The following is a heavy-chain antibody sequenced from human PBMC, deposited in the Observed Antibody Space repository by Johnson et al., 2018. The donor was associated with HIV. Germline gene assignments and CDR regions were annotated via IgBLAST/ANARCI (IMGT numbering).Heavy chain of an antibody. D-gene: IGHD6-19*01. CDR3: AKVQSGWYVGADAFDI. CDR2: ISGSGGST. Sequence: EVQLVESGGGVVQPGRSLRLSCAASGITFSNYGTHWVRQAPGKGLEWVSAISGSGGSTYYADSVKGRFTISRDNSKTTLYLQMNSLRAEDTAVYYCAKVQSGWYVGADAFDIWGQGTMFTVSS. CDR1: GITFSNYG. J-gene: IGHJ3*02. V-gene: IGHV3-23*04.